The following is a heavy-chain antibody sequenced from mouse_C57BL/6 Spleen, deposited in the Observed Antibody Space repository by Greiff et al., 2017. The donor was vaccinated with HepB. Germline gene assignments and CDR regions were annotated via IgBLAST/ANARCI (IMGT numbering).Heavy chain of an antibody. CDR3: ARRGAYYSNYYAMDY. CDR1: GYAFSSSW. V-gene: IGHV1-82*01. D-gene: IGHD2-5*01. J-gene: IGHJ4*01. CDR2: IYPGDGDT. Sequence: QVQLQQSGPELVKPGASVKISCKASGYAFSSSWMNWVKQRPGKGLEWIGRIYPGDGDTNYNGKFKGKATLTADKSSSTAYMQLSSLTSEDSAVYFWARRGAYYSNYYAMDYWGQGTSVTVSS.